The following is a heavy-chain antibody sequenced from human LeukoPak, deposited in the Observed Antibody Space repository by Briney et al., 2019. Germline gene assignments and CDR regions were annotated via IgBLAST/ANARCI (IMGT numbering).Heavy chain of an antibody. V-gene: IGHV1-69*04. D-gene: IGHD3-9*01. Sequence: ASVKVSCKASGGTFSSYAISWVRQAPGQGLEWMGRIIPILGIANYAQKFQGRVTITADKSTSTAYMELSSLRSEDTAVYYCAILRYFDWSDRNFDYWGQGTLVTVSS. CDR2: IIPILGIA. J-gene: IGHJ4*02. CDR3: AILRYFDWSDRNFDY. CDR1: GGTFSSYA.